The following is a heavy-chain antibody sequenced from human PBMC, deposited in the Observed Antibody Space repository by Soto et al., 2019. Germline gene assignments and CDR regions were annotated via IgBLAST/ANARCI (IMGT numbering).Heavy chain of an antibody. V-gene: IGHV3-72*01. D-gene: IGHD6-6*01. Sequence: GGSLRLSCAASGFTFSDHYMDWVRQAPGKGLEWVGRTRNKANSYTTEYAASVKGRFTISRDDSKNSLYLQMNSLETEDTAVYYCARFSYSSSTVDYWGQGTLVTVSS. CDR1: GFTFSDHY. CDR3: ARFSYSSSTVDY. J-gene: IGHJ4*02. CDR2: TRNKANSYTT.